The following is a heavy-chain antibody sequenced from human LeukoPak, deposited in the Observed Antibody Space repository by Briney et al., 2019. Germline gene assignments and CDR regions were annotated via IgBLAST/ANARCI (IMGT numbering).Heavy chain of an antibody. J-gene: IGHJ4*02. V-gene: IGHV4-39*01. Sequence: SETLSLTCTVSGGSVSTIDYYWGWIRQPPGKGLEWIGSVYYSGSTYYNAPLKSRVTISVDTSKNQFSLKLNSVTAADTAMYYCAKSGGYGLIDYWGQGTLVTVSS. D-gene: IGHD1-26*01. CDR3: AKSGGYGLIDY. CDR2: VYYSGST. CDR1: GGSVSTIDYY.